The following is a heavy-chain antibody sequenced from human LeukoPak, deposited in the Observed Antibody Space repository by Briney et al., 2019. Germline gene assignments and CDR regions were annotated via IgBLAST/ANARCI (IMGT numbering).Heavy chain of an antibody. CDR3: ARDTGFGAFDI. CDR1: GFTFSDYY. J-gene: IGHJ3*02. D-gene: IGHD3-10*01. CDR2: ISSSGSGNNI. V-gene: IGHV3-11*01. Sequence: PGGSLRLSCAASGFTFSDYYMSWIRQAPGKGLEWVSYISSSGSGNNINYVGSVKCRFTISRDNAKNSLYLKMNSLSAEDTAVYYCARDTGFGAFDIWGQGTMVTVSS.